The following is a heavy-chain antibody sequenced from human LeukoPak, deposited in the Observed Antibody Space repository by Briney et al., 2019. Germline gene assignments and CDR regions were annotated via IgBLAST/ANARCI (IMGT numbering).Heavy chain of an antibody. D-gene: IGHD6-13*01. CDR2: IYYSGST. CDR1: GGSISNYY. Sequence: VKPSETLSLTCTVSGGSISNYYWSWLRQPPGKGLEWIGYIYYSGSTNYNPSLKSRVTISVDTSKNQFSLKLSSVTAADTAVYYCARGHSSSWQRGYYYGMDVWGQGTTVTVSS. V-gene: IGHV4-59*01. CDR3: ARGHSSSWQRGYYYGMDV. J-gene: IGHJ6*02.